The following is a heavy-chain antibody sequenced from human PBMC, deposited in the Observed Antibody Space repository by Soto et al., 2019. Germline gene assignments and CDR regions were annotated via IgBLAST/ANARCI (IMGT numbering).Heavy chain of an antibody. V-gene: IGHV1-58*01. CDR2: IVVGSGNT. J-gene: IGHJ6*02. CDR3: AADRDYYDSSGPPRGYYGMDV. D-gene: IGHD3-22*01. Sequence: SVKVSCKASGFTFTSSAVQWVRQARGQRLEWIGWIVVGSGNTNYAQKFQERVTITRDMSTSTAYMELSSLRSEDTAVYYCAADRDYYDSSGPPRGYYGMDVWGQGTTVTVSS. CDR1: GFTFTSSA.